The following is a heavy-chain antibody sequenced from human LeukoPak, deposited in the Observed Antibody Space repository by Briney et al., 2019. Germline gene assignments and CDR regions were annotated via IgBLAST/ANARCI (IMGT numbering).Heavy chain of an antibody. CDR3: ARDRGYSSFDY. V-gene: IGHV3-7*01. J-gene: IGHJ4*02. CDR1: EFTFSSSW. CDR2: INPDGSEK. Sequence: GGSLRLSCAASEFTFSSSWMNWVRQAPGKGLGWVAAINPDGSEKYSVDSVKGRFTISRDDAKNSLYLHMNSLRVEDTAVYFCARDRGYSSFDYWGQGALVTVSS. D-gene: IGHD6-19*01.